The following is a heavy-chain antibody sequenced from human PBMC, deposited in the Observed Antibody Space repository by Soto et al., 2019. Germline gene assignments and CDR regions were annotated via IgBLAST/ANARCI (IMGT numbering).Heavy chain of an antibody. V-gene: IGHV4-39*01. Sequence: LEPMCVRRSVAGGYSGSSSCYRSRIRQPPGKGLEWIGSIYYSGSTFYNPSLKSRVTISVDTSKNQFSLKLSSVTAADTAVYYCATFYGDYVSYWGQGTLVTVSS. CDR2: IYYSGST. J-gene: IGHJ4*02. CDR3: ATFYGDYVSY. D-gene: IGHD4-17*01. CDR1: GGYSGSSSCY.